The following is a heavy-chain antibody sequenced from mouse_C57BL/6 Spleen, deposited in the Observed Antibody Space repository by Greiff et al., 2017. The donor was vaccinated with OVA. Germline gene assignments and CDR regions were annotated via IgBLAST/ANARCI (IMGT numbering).Heavy chain of an antibody. V-gene: IGHV1-52*01. J-gene: IGHJ4*01. CDR2: IDPSDSDT. CDR3: ARSDGYYVFYAMDY. Sequence: QVQLMQPGADLVRPGSSVKLSCKASGYTFTSYCMHWVQQTPKQGLEWIANIDPSDSDTYYNQKFKDKFTFTVDKSYSTAYMQLSSLTSEDSAVYYCARSDGYYVFYAMDYWGQGTSVTVSS. CDR1: GYTFTSYC. D-gene: IGHD2-3*01.